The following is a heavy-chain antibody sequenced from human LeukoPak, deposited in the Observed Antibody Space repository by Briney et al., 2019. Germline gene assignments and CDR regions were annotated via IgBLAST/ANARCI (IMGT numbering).Heavy chain of an antibody. CDR1: GGSISSYY. CDR2: IYTSGNT. Sequence: SETLSLTCTVSGGSISSYYWSWIRQSAGKGLEWIGRIYTSGNTNYNPSLKSRVTISVDTSKNQFSLKLSSVTAADTAVYYCASRSYSGGPMGFDPWGQGTLVTVSS. D-gene: IGHD1-26*01. CDR3: ASRSYSGGPMGFDP. J-gene: IGHJ5*02. V-gene: IGHV4-4*07.